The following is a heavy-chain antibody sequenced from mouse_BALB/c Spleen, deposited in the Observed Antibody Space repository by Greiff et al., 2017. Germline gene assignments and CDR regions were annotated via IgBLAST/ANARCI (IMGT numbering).Heavy chain of an antibody. CDR1: GFNIKDYY. D-gene: IGHD2-12*01. Sequence: EVQLQQSGAELVRSGASVKLSCTASGFNIKDYYMHWVKQRPEQGLEWIGWIDPENGDTEYAPKFQGKATMTADPSSNTAYLQLSSLTSEDTAVYYWNAEGEYDRAWFAYWGQGTLVTVSA. CDR2: IDPENGDT. J-gene: IGHJ3*01. V-gene: IGHV14-4*02. CDR3: NAEGEYDRAWFAY.